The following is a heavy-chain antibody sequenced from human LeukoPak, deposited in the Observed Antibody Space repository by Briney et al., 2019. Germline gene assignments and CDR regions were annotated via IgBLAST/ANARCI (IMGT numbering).Heavy chain of an antibody. CDR2: IRFDGSNK. D-gene: IGHD1-1*01. CDR1: GLTFNSYG. V-gene: IGHV3-30*02. J-gene: IGHJ6*03. Sequence: GGSLRLSCAASGLTFNSYGMQWVRQAPGKGLEWVAFIRFDGSNKFYADSVKGRFTISRDNSKNTLYLQMNSLRVEDTAVYYCAKVSGVGILTRTNSYYYMDVWGKGATVTVSS. CDR3: AKVSGVGILTRTNSYYYMDV.